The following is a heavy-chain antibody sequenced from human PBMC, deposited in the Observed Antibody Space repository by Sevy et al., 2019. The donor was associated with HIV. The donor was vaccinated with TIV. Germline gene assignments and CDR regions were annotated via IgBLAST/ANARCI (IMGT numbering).Heavy chain of an antibody. V-gene: IGHV3-23*01. J-gene: IGHJ4*02. CDR3: AKGRIPSIGTLGPFDS. CDR2: KTGSAGVT. CDR1: GFSLSNYA. Sequence: GGSLRLSCAASGFSLSNYAMSWVRQAPGKGLEWISTKTGSAGVTYYADSVKGRFTISRDNSKNTLFLQMNSLRAVDTALYYCAKGRIPSIGTLGPFDSWGQGTLVTVSS. D-gene: IGHD6-6*01.